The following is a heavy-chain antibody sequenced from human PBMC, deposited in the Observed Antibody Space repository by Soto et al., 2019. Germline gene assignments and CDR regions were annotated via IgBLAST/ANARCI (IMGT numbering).Heavy chain of an antibody. CDR1: GFTFSSYA. V-gene: IGHV3-23*01. Sequence: EVQLLESGGGLVQPGGSLRLSCAASGFTFSSYAMSWVRQAPGKGLEWLSAISGSSGHTYYGDSVKGRFTISRDNSKNTLYLQMNSPRAEDTAVYYCATFRFCTSTSCFAEEGGYWGQGTLVTVSS. CDR3: ATFRFCTSTSCFAEEGGY. D-gene: IGHD2-2*01. CDR2: ISGSSGHT. J-gene: IGHJ4*02.